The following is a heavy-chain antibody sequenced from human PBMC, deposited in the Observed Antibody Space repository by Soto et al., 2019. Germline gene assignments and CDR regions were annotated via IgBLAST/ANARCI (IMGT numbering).Heavy chain of an antibody. D-gene: IGHD2-2*01. CDR3: ARDRNRGIVVVPAAKGHGYYYYYMDV. CDR2: IKQDGSEK. V-gene: IGHV3-7*01. CDR1: GFTFSSYW. J-gene: IGHJ6*03. Sequence: EVQLVESGGGLVQPGGSLRLSCAASGFTFSSYWMSWVRQAPGKGLEWVANIKQDGSEKYYVDSVKGRFTISRDNAKNSLYLQMNSLRAEDTAVYYCARDRNRGIVVVPAAKGHGYYYYYMDVWGKGTTVTVSS.